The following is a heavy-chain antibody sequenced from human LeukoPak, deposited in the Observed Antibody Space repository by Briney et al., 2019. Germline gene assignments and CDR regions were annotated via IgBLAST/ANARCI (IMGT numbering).Heavy chain of an antibody. CDR2: IYYSGST. CDR3: ARGNCSSTSCSPYYYMDV. Sequence: SETLSLTCTVSGGSISSYYWSWIRQPPGKGLEWIGYIYYSGSTNYNPFLKSRVTISVDTSKNQFSLKLSSVTAADTAVYYCARGNCSSTSCSPYYYMDVWGKGTTVTVSS. CDR1: GGSISSYY. V-gene: IGHV4-59*01. J-gene: IGHJ6*03. D-gene: IGHD2-2*01.